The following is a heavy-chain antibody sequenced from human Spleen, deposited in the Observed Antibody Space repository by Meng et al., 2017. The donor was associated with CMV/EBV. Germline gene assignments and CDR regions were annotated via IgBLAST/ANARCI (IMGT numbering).Heavy chain of an antibody. CDR3: AQTWSFSFDY. D-gene: IGHD3-10*01. Sequence: GESLKISCVASGFTFSNYWLNWVRQAPGKGLEWVSGISGGGVTTYYADSVKGRFTISRDNSKNTLYLQMNNLRVEDTAVYYCAQTWSFSFDYWGQGNLVTVSS. CDR2: ISGGGVTT. CDR1: GFTFSNYW. J-gene: IGHJ4*02. V-gene: IGHV3-23*01.